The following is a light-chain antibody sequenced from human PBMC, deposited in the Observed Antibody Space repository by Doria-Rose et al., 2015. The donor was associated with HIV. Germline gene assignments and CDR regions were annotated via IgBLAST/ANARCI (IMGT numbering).Light chain of an antibody. Sequence: TQSPLSLSVTPGQPASISCRSSQSLVNSDGQTYLYWYLQKPGQSPQLLIYEVSNRFSGVPDRFSGSRSGTDFTLKISRVEPEDFGVYYCMQTILLPFTFGPGTTVDIK. J-gene: IGKJ3*01. CDR1: QSLVNSDGQTY. CDR3: MQTILLPFT. CDR2: EVS. V-gene: IGKV2D-29*02.